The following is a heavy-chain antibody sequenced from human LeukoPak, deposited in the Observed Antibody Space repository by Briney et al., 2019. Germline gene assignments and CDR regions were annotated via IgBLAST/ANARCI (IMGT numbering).Heavy chain of an antibody. V-gene: IGHV3-23*01. J-gene: IGHJ4*02. Sequence: GRSLRLSCAASGFTFSSYAMHWVRQAPGKGLEWVSGLTGSGDSTYYADSVKGRFTISRDNSKNTVYLQMNSLRVEDTAVYYCAKRREGVAASFDYWGQGTLVTVSS. CDR2: LTGSGDST. CDR1: GFTFSSYA. D-gene: IGHD6-19*01. CDR3: AKRREGVAASFDY.